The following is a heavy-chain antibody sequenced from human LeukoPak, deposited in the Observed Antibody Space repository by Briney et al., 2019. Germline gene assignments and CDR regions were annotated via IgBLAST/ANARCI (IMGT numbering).Heavy chain of an antibody. CDR3: ARDGKVVNGNFDY. CDR1: GFTFSSYE. V-gene: IGHV3-48*03. D-gene: IGHD4-23*01. Sequence: LPGGSLRLSCAASGFTFSSYEMNWVRQALGKGLEWVSYISSSGSTIYYADSVKGRFTISRDNAKNSLYLQMNSLRAEDTAVYYCARDGKVVNGNFDYWGQGTLVTVSS. CDR2: ISSSGSTI. J-gene: IGHJ4*02.